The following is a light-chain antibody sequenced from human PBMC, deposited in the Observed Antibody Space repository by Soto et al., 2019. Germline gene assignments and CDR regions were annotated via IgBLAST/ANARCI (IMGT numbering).Light chain of an antibody. J-gene: IGKJ1*01. Sequence: EIVMTQSPATLSVSPLGVGTLGFRAGQGVTTNLAWYQQKPGQAPRLLIYGASTRATGIPARFSGSGSGTEFTLTISSLQSEDFAVYYCQQYNNWRTFGQGTKVDIK. CDR2: GAS. CDR1: QGVTTN. CDR3: QQYNNWRT. V-gene: IGKV3-15*01.